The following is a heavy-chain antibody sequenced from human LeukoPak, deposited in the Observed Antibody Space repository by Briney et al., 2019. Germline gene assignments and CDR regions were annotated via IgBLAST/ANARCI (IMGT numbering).Heavy chain of an antibody. D-gene: IGHD1-1*01. CDR1: GGSFSGYY. Sequence: SETLSLTCAVYGGSFSGYYWSWIRQPPGKGLEWIGEINHSGSTNYNPSLKSRVTISVDTSKNQFSLSVRSVTAADSAVYYCARDRDLENFDYWGQGTLVTVSS. CDR3: ARDRDLENFDY. J-gene: IGHJ4*02. CDR2: INHSGST. V-gene: IGHV4-34*01.